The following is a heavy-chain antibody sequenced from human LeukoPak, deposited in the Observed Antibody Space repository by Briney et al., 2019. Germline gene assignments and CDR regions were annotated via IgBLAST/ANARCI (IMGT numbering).Heavy chain of an antibody. CDR2: ISSSSSYI. D-gene: IGHD3-9*01. V-gene: IGHV3-21*04. CDR1: GFTFSSYS. J-gene: IGHJ4*02. CDR3: AKDMSYDILTGCFDY. Sequence: GGSLRLSCAASGFTFSSYSMNWVRQAPGKGLEWVSSISSSSSYIYYADSVKGRFTISRDNAKNSLYLQMNSLRAEDTALYYCAKDMSYDILTGCFDYWGQGTLVTVSS.